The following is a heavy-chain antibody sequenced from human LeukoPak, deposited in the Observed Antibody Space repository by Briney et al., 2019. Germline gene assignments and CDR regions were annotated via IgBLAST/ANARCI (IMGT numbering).Heavy chain of an antibody. Sequence: PGGSLRLSCAASGFTFSSYEMNWVRQAPGKWLEWVSYISSSGSTIYYADSVKGRFTISRDNAKNSLYLQMNSLRAEDTAVYYCARVDGYTDSFDYWGQGTLVTVSS. J-gene: IGHJ4*02. D-gene: IGHD5-24*01. CDR1: GFTFSSYE. CDR3: ARVDGYTDSFDY. CDR2: ISSSGSTI. V-gene: IGHV3-48*03.